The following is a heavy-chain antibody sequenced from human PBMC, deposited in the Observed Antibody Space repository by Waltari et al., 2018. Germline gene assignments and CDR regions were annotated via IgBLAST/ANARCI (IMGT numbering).Heavy chain of an antibody. CDR1: GFAFSGAW. J-gene: IGHJ4*02. Sequence: EVQLVESGGGLVKPGESLRLYCAASGFAFSGAWMSWVRQAPGKGLEWVGRIKGKIEGETTDYAAPVKGRFTVSRDDSRNMVFLQMDSLKSEDTAMYFCTTEPRYWGQGILVTVSS. CDR3: TTEPRY. V-gene: IGHV3-15*01. CDR2: IKGKIEGETT.